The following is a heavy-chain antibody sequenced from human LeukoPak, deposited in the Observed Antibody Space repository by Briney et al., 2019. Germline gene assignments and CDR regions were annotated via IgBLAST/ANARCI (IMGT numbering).Heavy chain of an antibody. CDR1: GGTFSSYA. J-gene: IGHJ5*02. Sequence: ASVKVSCKASGGTFSSYAISWVRQAPGQGLEWTGGIIPIFGTANYAQKFQGRVTITADESTSTAYMELSSLRSEDTAVYYCARDCSGGSCYSNNWFDPWGQGTLVTVSS. V-gene: IGHV1-69*13. D-gene: IGHD2-15*01. CDR2: IIPIFGTA. CDR3: ARDCSGGSCYSNNWFDP.